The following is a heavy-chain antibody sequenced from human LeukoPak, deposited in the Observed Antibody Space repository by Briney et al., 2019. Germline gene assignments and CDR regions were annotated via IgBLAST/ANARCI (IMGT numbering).Heavy chain of an antibody. V-gene: IGHV1-2*02. J-gene: IGHJ4*02. CDR1: GYTFTGYY. CDR3: ARAGSSSWSSPYYFDY. D-gene: IGHD6-13*01. CDR2: INPNSGGT. Sequence: ASVKVSCKASGYTFTGYYMHWVRQAPGQGLEWMGWINPNSGGTNYAQKFQGRVTMTRDTSISTAYMELSSLRSEDTAVYYCARAGSSSWSSPYYFDYWGQGTLVTVSS.